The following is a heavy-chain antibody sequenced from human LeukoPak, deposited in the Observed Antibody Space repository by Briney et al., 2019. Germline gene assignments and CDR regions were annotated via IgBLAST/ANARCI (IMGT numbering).Heavy chain of an antibody. CDR1: GGSISSGGYY. CDR3: ARVTTVTTSFHFDY. V-gene: IGHV4-30-4*01. J-gene: IGHJ4*02. D-gene: IGHD4-17*01. CDR2: IYYSGST. Sequence: PSQTLSLTCTVSGGSISSGGYYWSWIRQPPGEGLEWIWYIYYSGSTYYHPSLKSRVTISLDTSKNQFSLKLSSVTAADTAVYYCARVTTVTTSFHFDYWGQGTLVTVSS.